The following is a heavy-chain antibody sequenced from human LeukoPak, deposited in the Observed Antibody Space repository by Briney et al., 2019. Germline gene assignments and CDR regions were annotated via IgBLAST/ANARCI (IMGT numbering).Heavy chain of an antibody. CDR2: IKQDGSEK. CDR3: ARRRGYSGYRDLGGYNWFDP. D-gene: IGHD5-12*01. J-gene: IGHJ5*02. V-gene: IGHV3-7*01. CDR1: GFTFSSYW. Sequence: GESLKISCKGSGFTFSSYWMSWVRQAPGKGLEWVANIKQDGSEKYYVDSVKGRFTISRDNAKNSLYLQMNSLRAEDTAVYYCARRRGYSGYRDLGGYNWFDPWGQGTQVTVSS.